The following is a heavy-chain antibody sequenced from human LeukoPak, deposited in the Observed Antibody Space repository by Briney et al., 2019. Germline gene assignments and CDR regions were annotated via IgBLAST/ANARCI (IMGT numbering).Heavy chain of an antibody. CDR1: GGSISSGSYY. D-gene: IGHD2-2*01. J-gene: IGHJ1*01. CDR3: ARGAKYQLLSEYFQH. CDR2: IYTSGST. Sequence: PSQTLSLTCTVSGGSISSGSYYWSWIRQPAGKGLEWIGRIYTSGSTNYNPSLKSRVTISVDTSKNQFSLKLSSVTAADTAVYYCARGAKYQLLSEYFQHWGQGTLVTVSS. V-gene: IGHV4-61*02.